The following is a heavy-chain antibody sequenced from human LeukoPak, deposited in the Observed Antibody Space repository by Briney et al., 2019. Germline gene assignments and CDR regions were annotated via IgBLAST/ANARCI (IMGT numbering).Heavy chain of an antibody. CDR2: IFYSGST. CDR1: GGSISSGGYS. J-gene: IGHJ4*02. CDR3: ARDPGFCSGSSCYGLGPEGY. D-gene: IGHD2-15*01. Sequence: PSETLSLTCAASGGSISSGGYSWSWIRQPPGKGLEWIGYIFYSGSTNYNPSLKSRVTISIDTSKNQFSLKLSSVTAADTAVYYCARDPGFCSGSSCYGLGPEGYWGQGTLVTVSS. V-gene: IGHV4-61*08.